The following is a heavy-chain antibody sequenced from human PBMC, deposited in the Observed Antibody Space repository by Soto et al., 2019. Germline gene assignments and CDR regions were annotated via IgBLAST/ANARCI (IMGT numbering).Heavy chain of an antibody. D-gene: IGHD6-19*01. Sequence: EVQLLESGGGLVQPGGSLRLSCAASGFTFSSYAMSWVRQAPGKGREWVSAISGSGGTTYYADSVQGRFTISRDNSKNTLYLQMNRLRAEDTAVYYCAKGAVAGLDYYYGMDVWGQGTTVTVSS. CDR2: ISGSGGTT. CDR3: AKGAVAGLDYYYGMDV. CDR1: GFTFSSYA. J-gene: IGHJ6*02. V-gene: IGHV3-23*01.